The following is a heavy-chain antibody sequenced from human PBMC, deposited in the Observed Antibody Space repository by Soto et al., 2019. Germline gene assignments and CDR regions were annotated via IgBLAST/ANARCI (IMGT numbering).Heavy chain of an antibody. D-gene: IGHD3-3*01. CDR2: INPATGAA. CDR1: GYPVTAYY. CDR3: ARGGGVGVAGSAAFDM. J-gene: IGHJ3*02. V-gene: IGHV1-2*02. Sequence: QLHLVQSGAVVKKPGASVTVSYSASGYPVTAYYMHWVRQAPGRGLEWMGGINPATGAAKYTQTFQGRVTMTRDTSTSTGFMELGGLTSEDTAGFYCARGGGVGVAGSAAFDMWGQGTLVTVSS.